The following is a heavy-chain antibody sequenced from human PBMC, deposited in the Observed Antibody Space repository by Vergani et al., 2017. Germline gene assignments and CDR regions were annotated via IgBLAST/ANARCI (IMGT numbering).Heavy chain of an antibody. V-gene: IGHV3-21*06. CDR1: GFTFGSYS. D-gene: IGHD3-10*01. Sequence: EENLVESGGGLVKPGGSLRLSCVASGFTFGSYSVNWVRQAPGRGLEWVSSISSSGNYVYYTASVKGRFSISRDNAKSLLSLQMNSLRADDTAVYYCARDQGSGTKRHHCGMDVWGQGTTVTVSS. J-gene: IGHJ6*02. CDR3: ARDQGSGTKRHHCGMDV. CDR2: ISSSGNYV.